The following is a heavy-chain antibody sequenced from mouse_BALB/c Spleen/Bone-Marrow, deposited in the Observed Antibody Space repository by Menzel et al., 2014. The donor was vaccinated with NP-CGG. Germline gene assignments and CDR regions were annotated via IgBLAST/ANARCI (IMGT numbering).Heavy chain of an antibody. Sequence: VQLQQPGPELVKPGASVKVSCKASGYAFTSYNMYWVKQSHGKSLEWIGYIDPYNGGTSYNQKFKGKATLTVDKSSSTAYMHLNSLTSEDSAVYYCARPYGRGAMDYWVKEPQSPSPQ. J-gene: IGHJ4*01. V-gene: IGHV1S135*01. CDR1: GYAFTSYN. CDR2: IDPYNGGT. CDR3: ARPYGRGAMDY. D-gene: IGHD1-1*01.